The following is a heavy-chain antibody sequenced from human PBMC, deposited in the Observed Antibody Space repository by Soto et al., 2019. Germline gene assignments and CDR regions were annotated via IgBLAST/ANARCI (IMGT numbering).Heavy chain of an antibody. D-gene: IGHD6-6*01. CDR3: ASGWRGFIAARPEDYYYYMDV. CDR2: MNPNSGNT. Sequence: GASVKVSCKASGYTFTSYDINWVRQATGQGLEWIGWMNPNSGNTGYAQKFQGRVTMTRNTSISTAYMELSSLRSEDTAVYYCASGWRGFIAARPEDYYYYMDVWGKGTTVTVSS. J-gene: IGHJ6*03. CDR1: GYTFTSYD. V-gene: IGHV1-8*01.